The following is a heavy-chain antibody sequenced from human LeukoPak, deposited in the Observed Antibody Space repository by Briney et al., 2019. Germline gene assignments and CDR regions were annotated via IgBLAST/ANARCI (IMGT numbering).Heavy chain of an antibody. V-gene: IGHV4-39*01. D-gene: IGHD6-13*01. CDR1: GGSISGSRRY. J-gene: IGHJ5*01. Sequence: PSETLSLTCNVSGGSISGSRRYWGWVRQPPGGGLEGIGSIRYIGTTYYNPSLRSRLTISVDNSQNQFSLKLKSVTAADTSMYYCTRQLSWASDTGDSWGQGTLVTVSS. CDR2: IRYIGTT. CDR3: TRQLSWASDTGDS.